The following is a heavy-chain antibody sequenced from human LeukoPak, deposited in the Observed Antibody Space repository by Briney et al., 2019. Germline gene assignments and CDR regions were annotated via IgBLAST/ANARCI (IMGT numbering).Heavy chain of an antibody. CDR3: ARDMASMVRGPGGYDYYYYYYMDV. CDR1: GGSISSSSYY. D-gene: IGHD3-10*01. J-gene: IGHJ6*03. Sequence: SATLSLTCTVSGGSISSSSYYWGWIRQPPGKGLEWIGSIYYSGSTYYNPSLKSRVTISVDTSKNQFSLKLSSVTAADTAVYYCARDMASMVRGPGGYDYYYYYYMDVWGKGATVTISS. CDR2: IYYSGST. V-gene: IGHV4-39*07.